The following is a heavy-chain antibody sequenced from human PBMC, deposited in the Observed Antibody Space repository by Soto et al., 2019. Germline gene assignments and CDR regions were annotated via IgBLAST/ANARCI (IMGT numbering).Heavy chain of an antibody. V-gene: IGHV4-31*03. CDR3: ARDRYCSGGSCYKGGSGMDV. CDR2: IYYSGST. D-gene: IGHD2-15*01. J-gene: IGHJ6*02. Sequence: TLSLTCTVPGGSISSGGYYWSWIRQHPGKGLEWIGYIYYSGSTYYNPSLKSRVTISVETSKIQFSLKLSSVTAADTAVYYCARDRYCSGGSCYKGGSGMDVWGQGTTVTVSS. CDR1: GGSISSGGYY.